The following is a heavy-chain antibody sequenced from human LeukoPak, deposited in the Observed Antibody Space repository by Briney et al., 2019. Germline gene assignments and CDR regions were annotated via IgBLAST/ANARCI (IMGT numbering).Heavy chain of an antibody. D-gene: IGHD3-10*01. V-gene: IGHV4-59*12. CDR1: GGSISSYY. CDR2: IYYSGST. J-gene: IGHJ4*02. Sequence: PSETLSLTCTVSGGSISSYYWSWIRQPPGKGLEWIGYIYYSGSTSYNPSLKSRVTISVDTSKNQFSLKLSSVTAADTAIYYCAKESPYGSGSRNYYFHYWGQGTLVTVSS. CDR3: AKESPYGSGSRNYYFHY.